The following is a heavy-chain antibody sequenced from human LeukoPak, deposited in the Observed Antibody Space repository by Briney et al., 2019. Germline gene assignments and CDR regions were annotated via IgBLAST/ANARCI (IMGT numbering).Heavy chain of an antibody. CDR3: SSKYSSSWDGDY. D-gene: IGHD6-13*01. Sequence: PGGSLRLSCAASGFTFSSYEMNWVRQAPGKGLEWVSYISTSGSTIYYADSVKGRFTISRHNAKKSLYLQMNSLGAEDTAVYYCSSKYSSSWDGDYWGQGTLVTVSS. J-gene: IGHJ4*02. CDR1: GFTFSSYE. CDR2: ISTSGSTI. V-gene: IGHV3-48*03.